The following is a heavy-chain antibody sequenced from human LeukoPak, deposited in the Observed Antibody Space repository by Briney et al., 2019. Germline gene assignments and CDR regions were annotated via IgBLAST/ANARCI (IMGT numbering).Heavy chain of an antibody. D-gene: IGHD4-17*01. J-gene: IGHJ4*02. CDR2: INPNGITT. V-gene: IGHV3-74*01. CDR3: AKDFAGDRDY. Sequence: GGSLILSCAASGFIFRNYWRHWVRKAPGKGLVWVARINPNGITTTYTDSVKGRFTISRDNAKNTLYLQMNSLRAEDTAVYYCAKDFAGDRDYWGQGTLVTVSS. CDR1: GFIFRNYW.